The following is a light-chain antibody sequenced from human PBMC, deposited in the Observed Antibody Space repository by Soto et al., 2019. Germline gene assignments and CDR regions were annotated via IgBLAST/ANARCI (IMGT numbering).Light chain of an antibody. J-gene: IGLJ3*02. CDR3: AAWDDSLSIWV. Sequence: QSVLTQPPSVSGTPGQSVTISCSGSSSNVGTIFVYWYQQIPGTAPKLLIFRNNQRPSGVPDRFSGSKSGTSASLAISGLRSEDEADYYCAAWDDSLSIWVFGGGTQLTVL. V-gene: IGLV1-47*01. CDR1: SSNVGTIF. CDR2: RNN.